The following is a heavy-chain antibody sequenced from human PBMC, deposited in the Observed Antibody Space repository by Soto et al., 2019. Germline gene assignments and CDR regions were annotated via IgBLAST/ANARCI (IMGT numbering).Heavy chain of an antibody. CDR2: ISGGGGST. V-gene: IGHV3-23*01. Sequence: PGGSLRLSYAASGFPFSSYAMSWVRQAPGKGLEWVSAISGGGGSTYYADSVKGRFTISRDNSKNTLYLQMNSLRAEDTALYFCAKVTRYEYDAFDIWGQGTMVTVSS. D-gene: IGHD3-16*01. CDR3: AKVTRYEYDAFDI. J-gene: IGHJ3*02. CDR1: GFPFSSYA.